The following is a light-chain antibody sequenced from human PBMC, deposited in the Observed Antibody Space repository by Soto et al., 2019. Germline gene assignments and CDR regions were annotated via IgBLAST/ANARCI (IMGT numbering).Light chain of an antibody. CDR3: QQYSTYLLT. CDR1: QSISRS. J-gene: IGKJ3*01. V-gene: IGKV1-5*01. Sequence: DIQMTQSPSTLSASLGDRVTITCRASQSISRSLAWYQQKPGKAPNLLIFDASTLESGVPSRFSGSGFGTEFTLTISGLQPDDFATYYCQQYSTYLLTFGPGTPVDIK. CDR2: DAS.